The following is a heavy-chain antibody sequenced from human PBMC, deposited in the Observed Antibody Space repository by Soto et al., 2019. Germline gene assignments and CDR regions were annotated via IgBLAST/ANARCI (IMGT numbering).Heavy chain of an antibody. D-gene: IGHD3-22*01. CDR2: IYPGDSDT. J-gene: IGHJ3*02. Sequence: GESLNLSCKGSGYSFTRYLIGWVRQMPGKGLEWMGIIYPGDSDTRYSPSFQGQVTISADKSISTAYLQWSSLKASDTAMYYCARRITMIVVAGDAFDIWGQGTMVTVSS. CDR1: GYSFTRYL. CDR3: ARRITMIVVAGDAFDI. V-gene: IGHV5-51*01.